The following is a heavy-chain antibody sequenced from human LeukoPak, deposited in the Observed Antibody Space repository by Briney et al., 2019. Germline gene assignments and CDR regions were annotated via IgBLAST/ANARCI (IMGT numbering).Heavy chain of an antibody. CDR1: GFTFSSYA. D-gene: IGHD3-10*01. J-gene: IGHJ4*02. V-gene: IGHV3-64*01. CDR3: ARDSRGSGLHPDY. Sequence: GGSLRLSCAASGFTFSSYAMHWVRQAPGKGLEYVSAISSNGGSTYYANSVKGRFTISRDNSKNALYLQMGSLRAEDMAVYYCARDSRGSGLHPDYWGQGTLVTVSS. CDR2: ISSNGGST.